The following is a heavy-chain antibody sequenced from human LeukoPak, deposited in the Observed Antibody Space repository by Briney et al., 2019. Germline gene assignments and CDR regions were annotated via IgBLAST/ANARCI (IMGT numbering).Heavy chain of an antibody. D-gene: IGHD6-6*01. CDR3: ARTAARRFDY. CDR1: GYTFTSFY. V-gene: IGHV1-46*01. Sequence: ASVKVSCKASGYTFTSFYMHWVRQAPGQGLEWLGIINPTGGSTTYAQKFQGRVTMTRDTSTSTVYMELSSLRSDDTAVYYCARTAARRFDYWGQGTLVTVSS. J-gene: IGHJ4*02. CDR2: INPTGGST.